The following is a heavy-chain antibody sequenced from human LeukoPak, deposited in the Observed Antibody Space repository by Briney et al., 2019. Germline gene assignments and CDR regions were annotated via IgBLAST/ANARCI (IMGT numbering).Heavy chain of an antibody. CDR3: ARDRTNIYGDAFDI. CDR1: GDSISTYY. J-gene: IGHJ3*02. V-gene: IGHV4-59*01. Sequence: KPSETQSLTCTVSGDSISTYYWSWIRQPPGKGLEWIGYVYYSGSTNYNPSLKSRVTISVDTSKNQFSLKLRSVTAADTAVYHCARDRTNIYGDAFDIWGQGTMVTVSS. D-gene: IGHD5-18*01. CDR2: VYYSGST.